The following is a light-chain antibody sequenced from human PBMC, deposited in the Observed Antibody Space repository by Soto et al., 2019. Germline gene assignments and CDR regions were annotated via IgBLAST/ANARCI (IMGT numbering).Light chain of an antibody. CDR2: KAS. CDR3: QHYISYSKA. J-gene: IGKJ1*01. CDR1: QTISSW. Sequence: DIQMTQSPSTLSGSVGDRVTITCRASQTISSWLAWYQQKPGKAPKLLIYKASTLKSGVPSRLSGSGSGTEFTLTISSLQPDDFATYYCQHYISYSKAFGQGTKVELK. V-gene: IGKV1-5*03.